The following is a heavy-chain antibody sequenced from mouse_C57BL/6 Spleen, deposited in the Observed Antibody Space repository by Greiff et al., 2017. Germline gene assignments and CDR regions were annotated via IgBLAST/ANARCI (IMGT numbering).Heavy chain of an antibody. CDR3: ARRYGSSYDYYAMDY. V-gene: IGHV1-63*01. Sequence: VQLQQSGAELVRPGTSVKMSCKASGYTFTNYWIGWAKQRPGHGLEWIGDIYPGGGYTNYNEKFKGKATLTADKSSSTAYMQFSSLTSEDSAIDYCARRYGSSYDYYAMDYWGQGASVTVSS. J-gene: IGHJ4*01. CDR2: IYPGGGYT. D-gene: IGHD1-1*01. CDR1: GYTFTNYW.